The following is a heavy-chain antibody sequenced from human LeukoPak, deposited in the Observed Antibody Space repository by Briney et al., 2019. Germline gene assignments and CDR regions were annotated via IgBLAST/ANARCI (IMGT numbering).Heavy chain of an antibody. V-gene: IGHV3-7*01. D-gene: IGHD3-9*01. CDR2: IKQDGSEK. CDR3: ASLPNYDILTGYSY. J-gene: IGHJ4*02. Sequence: GGSLRLSCAASGFTFSSYWMSWVRQAPGKGLEWVANIKQDGSEKYYVDSVKGRFTISRDNAKNSLYLQMNSLRAEDTAVYYCASLPNYDILTGYSYWGQGTLVTVSS. CDR1: GFTFSSYW.